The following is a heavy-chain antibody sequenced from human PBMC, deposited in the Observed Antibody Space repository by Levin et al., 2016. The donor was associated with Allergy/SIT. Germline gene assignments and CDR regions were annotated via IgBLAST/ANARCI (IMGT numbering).Heavy chain of an antibody. Sequence: GESLKISCAASGFTFNNYGVHWVRQAPGKGLEWVAIISYDGGDKYYTDSVKGRFTISRDNSKNTLYLQMDSLRTEDTAVYYCAKSPSKCTAGRCYSDYWGQGTLVTVSS. D-gene: IGHD2-8*02. J-gene: IGHJ4*02. V-gene: IGHV3-30*18. CDR3: AKSPSKCTAGRCYSDY. CDR2: ISYDGGDK. CDR1: GFTFNNYG.